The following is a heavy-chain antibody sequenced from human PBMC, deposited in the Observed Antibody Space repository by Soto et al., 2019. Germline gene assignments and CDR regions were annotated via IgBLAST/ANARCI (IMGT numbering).Heavy chain of an antibody. CDR1: GCTLTGYF. V-gene: IGHV1-2*04. CDR3: ARDGNYARLDYGLDV. D-gene: IGHD3-16*01. J-gene: IGHJ6*02. CDR2: INPNSGGT. Sequence: ASVKVSCKATGCTLTGYFMHWVRQAPGQGLEWMGWINPNSGGTNYAKKFQDWVTLTRDTSTSTVYMELSSLSSADTAVYYCARDGNYARLDYGLDVWGQGTTVTVSS.